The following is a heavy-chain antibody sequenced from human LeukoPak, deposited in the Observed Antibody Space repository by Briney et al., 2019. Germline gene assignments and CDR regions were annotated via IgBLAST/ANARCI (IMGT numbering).Heavy chain of an antibody. V-gene: IGHV1-18*01. CDR2: ISAFKGDT. D-gene: IGHD3-22*01. Sequence: ASVNVSCKASGYTFSTYGISWVRQAPGQGLEGMGWISAFKGDTNYAQKLQGRVTMTTDTSTTTANMELRSLSTDDTAVYYCARDFLSYDGSENHFEDTFDIWGQGTMVTVSS. CDR1: GYTFSTYG. J-gene: IGHJ3*02. CDR3: ARDFLSYDGSENHFEDTFDI.